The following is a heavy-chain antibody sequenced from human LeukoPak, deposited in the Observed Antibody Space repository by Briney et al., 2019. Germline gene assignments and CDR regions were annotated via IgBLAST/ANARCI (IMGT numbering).Heavy chain of an antibody. CDR2: INPNSGDT. V-gene: IGHV1-2*02. CDR3: ARGDLVRHYYYMDV. J-gene: IGHJ6*03. CDR1: GYTFTGYY. Sequence: ASVKVSCKASGYTFTGYYVHWVRQAPGQGPEWIGWINPNSGDTNYAQKFQGRVTMTRDTSISTAYMELSGLRSDDTAVYYCARGDLVRHYYYMDVWGKGTTVTVSS. D-gene: IGHD6-6*01.